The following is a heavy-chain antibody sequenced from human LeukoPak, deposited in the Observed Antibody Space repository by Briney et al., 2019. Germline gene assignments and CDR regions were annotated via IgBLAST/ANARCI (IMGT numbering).Heavy chain of an antibody. J-gene: IGHJ4*02. CDR3: AKLRGYYGSGQQITLDY. Sequence: GRSLRLSCAASGLTLSSYGMHWVRQAPGKGLEWVAVISHDGSNKYYADSVKGRFTISRDNAENTLYLQMDSLSVEDTAVYYCAKLRGYYGSGQQITLDYWGQGTLVTVSS. V-gene: IGHV3-30*18. CDR2: ISHDGSNK. CDR1: GLTLSSYG. D-gene: IGHD3-10*01.